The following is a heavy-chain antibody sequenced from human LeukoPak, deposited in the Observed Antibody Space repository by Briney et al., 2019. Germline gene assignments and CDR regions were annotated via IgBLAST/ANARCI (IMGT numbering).Heavy chain of an antibody. V-gene: IGHV4-34*01. Sequence: SETLSLTCAVYGGSFSSYYWSWIRKPPGQGLEWIGEINHSGSTNYNPSLKSRVTISVDTSKNQFSLKLSSVTAADTAVYYCARGLRGYYYMDVWGKGTTVTVSS. J-gene: IGHJ6*03. D-gene: IGHD3-16*01. CDR2: INHSGST. CDR3: ARGLRGYYYMDV. CDR1: GGSFSSYY.